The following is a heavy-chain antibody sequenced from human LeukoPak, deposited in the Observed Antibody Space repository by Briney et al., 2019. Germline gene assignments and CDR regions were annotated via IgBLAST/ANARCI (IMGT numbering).Heavy chain of an antibody. CDR1: GFTFSSYS. CDR2: ISSSSSYI. D-gene: IGHD6-19*01. V-gene: IGHV3-21*01. Sequence: GGSLRLSCAASGFTFSSYSMNWVRQAPGKGLEWVSSISSSSSYIYYADSVKGRFTISRDNAKNSLHLQMDSLRAEDTAVYYCASRGVAVAGTRSIDYWGQGTLVTVSS. CDR3: ASRGVAVAGTRSIDY. J-gene: IGHJ4*02.